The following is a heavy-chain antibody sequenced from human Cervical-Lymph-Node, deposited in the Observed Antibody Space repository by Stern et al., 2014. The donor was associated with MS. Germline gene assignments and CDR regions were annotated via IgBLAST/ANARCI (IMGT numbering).Heavy chain of an antibody. V-gene: IGHV1-18*04. CDR1: GYTFTSSG. J-gene: IGHJ5*02. CDR2: ISAYNGNT. Sequence: VQLVESGAEVKKPVASGKVSCKASGYTFTSSGISWVRQAPVHGLEWMGWISAYNGNTNYAQKLQGRVTMTTDTSTSTAYMELRSLRSDDTAVYYCARDTPTENWFDPWGQGTLVTVSS. CDR3: ARDTPTENWFDP. D-gene: IGHD1-26*01.